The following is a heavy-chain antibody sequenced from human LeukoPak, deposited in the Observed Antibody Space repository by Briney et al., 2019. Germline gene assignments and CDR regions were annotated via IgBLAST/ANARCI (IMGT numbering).Heavy chain of an antibody. Sequence: GASVKVSCKASGYTFTSYDINWVRQATGQGLEWMGWMNPNSGNTGYAQKFQGRVTMTRNTSISTAYMELSSLRSEDTAVYYCARGNRARLLTIFGPTYYYYYYMDVWGKGTTVTVSS. V-gene: IGHV1-8*01. CDR2: MNPNSGNT. D-gene: IGHD3-3*01. CDR1: GYTFTSYD. CDR3: ARGNRARLLTIFGPTYYYYYYMDV. J-gene: IGHJ6*03.